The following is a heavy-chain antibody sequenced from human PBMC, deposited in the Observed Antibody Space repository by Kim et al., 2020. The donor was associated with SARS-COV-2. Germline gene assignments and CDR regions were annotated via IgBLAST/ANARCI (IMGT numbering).Heavy chain of an antibody. D-gene: IGHD5-18*01. V-gene: IGHV4-39*01. CDR3: ARRGYSTGYAYDY. Sequence: YNPSLESRVTLSVDTSKNQIFLRLTSVTAADTAVYYCARRGYSTGYAYDYWGQGVLVIVSS. J-gene: IGHJ4*02.